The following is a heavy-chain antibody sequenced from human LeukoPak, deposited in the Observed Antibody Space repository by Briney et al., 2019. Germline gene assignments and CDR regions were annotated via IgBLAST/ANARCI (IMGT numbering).Heavy chain of an antibody. CDR3: ARDTDFWSRLDY. V-gene: IGHV1-18*01. CDR2: ISAYNGNT. J-gene: IGHJ4*02. Sequence: ASVKVSCKASGYTFTSYGISWVRQAPGQGLEWMGWISAYNGNTNYAQKLQGRVTMTTDTSTSTAYMELRSLRSDDKAVYYCARDTDFWSRLDYWGQGTLVTVSS. CDR1: GYTFTSYG. D-gene: IGHD3-3*01.